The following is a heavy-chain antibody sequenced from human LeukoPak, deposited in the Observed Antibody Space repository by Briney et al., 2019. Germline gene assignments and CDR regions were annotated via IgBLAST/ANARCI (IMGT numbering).Heavy chain of an antibody. Sequence: PGGSLRLSCAASGFTFSSYWMHWVRQTPGRGLVWVARINTDGTIIDYADSVQGRFTISRDNAKNTLYLQMNSLRAEDTAVYYCARAVAGTNTLDIWGQGTLVTVSS. D-gene: IGHD6-19*01. J-gene: IGHJ3*02. CDR3: ARAVAGTNTLDI. CDR2: INTDGTII. CDR1: GFTFSSYW. V-gene: IGHV3-74*01.